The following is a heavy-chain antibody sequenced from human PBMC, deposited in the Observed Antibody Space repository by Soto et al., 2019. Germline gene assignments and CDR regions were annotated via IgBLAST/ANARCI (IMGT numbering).Heavy chain of an antibody. CDR1: GFTLSSYG. CDR3: ATPIGDFWRGAAGPHYLDV. Sequence: EVQLLESGGGLVQTGGSLRLSCAASGFTLSSYGMSWVRQAPGKGLEWVSGFSGGGRTTYYADSVKGRFTISRDDSKNTGFRQRNRLRADDTAVYYCATPIGDFWRGAAGPHYLDVWGKGTSVTVS. CDR2: FSGGGRTT. D-gene: IGHD3-3*01. V-gene: IGHV3-23*01. J-gene: IGHJ6*03.